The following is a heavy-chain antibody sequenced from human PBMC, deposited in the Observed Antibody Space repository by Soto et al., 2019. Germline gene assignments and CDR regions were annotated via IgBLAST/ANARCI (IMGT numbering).Heavy chain of an antibody. D-gene: IGHD3-22*01. CDR2: IYYSGST. J-gene: IGHJ5*02. CDR1: GGSISSSSYY. CDR3: ARMAPGSYYYDSSGYSSPGYFDP. V-gene: IGHV4-39*01. Sequence: SETLSLTCTVSGGSISSSSYYWGWIRQPPGKGLEWIGSIYYSGSTYYNPSLKSRVTISGDTSKNQFSLKLSSVTAADTAVYYCARMAPGSYYYDSSGYSSPGYFDPWGQGTLVTVSS.